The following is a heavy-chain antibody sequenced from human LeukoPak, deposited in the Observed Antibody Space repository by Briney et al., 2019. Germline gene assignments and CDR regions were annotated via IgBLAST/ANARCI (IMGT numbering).Heavy chain of an antibody. CDR1: GFTFSSYA. CDR2: ISGSGGST. V-gene: IGHV3-23*01. J-gene: IGHJ4*02. Sequence: QAGGSLRLSCAASGFTFSSYAMSWVRQAPGKGLEWVSAISGSGGSTYYADSVKGRFTISRDNAKNSLYLQMNSLRAEDTAVYYCARAPGPTDYWGQGTLVTVSS. CDR3: ARAPGPTDY.